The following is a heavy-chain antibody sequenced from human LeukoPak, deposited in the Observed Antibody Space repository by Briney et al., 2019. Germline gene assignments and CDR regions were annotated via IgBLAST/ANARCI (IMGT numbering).Heavy chain of an antibody. V-gene: IGHV1-18*01. CDR3: ARVPTVVVPAAINYYYYMDV. CDR2: ISAYNGNT. D-gene: IGHD2-2*01. CDR1: GYTFTCYG. J-gene: IGHJ6*03. Sequence: ASVKVSCKASGYTFTCYGISWVRQAPGQGLEWMGWISAYNGNTNYAQKLQGRVTMTTDTSTSTAYMELRSLRSDDTAVYYCARVPTVVVPAAINYYYYMDVWGKGTTVTVSS.